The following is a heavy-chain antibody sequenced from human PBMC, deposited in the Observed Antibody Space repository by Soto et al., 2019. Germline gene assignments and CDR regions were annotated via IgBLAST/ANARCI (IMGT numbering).Heavy chain of an antibody. CDR3: SGDVVVGAKDLTY. CDR1: GFTFSNYC. D-gene: IGHD2-15*01. Sequence: PGGSLRRSWAASGFTFSNYCMTLVRQAPGKGLEWVANIKEDGSEKHYVDSVKGRFTISRDNAKNSLYLQMNSLRVEDTAVYFCSGDVVVGAKDLTYWGQGAPVTVSS. CDR2: IKEDGSEK. V-gene: IGHV3-7*01. J-gene: IGHJ4*02.